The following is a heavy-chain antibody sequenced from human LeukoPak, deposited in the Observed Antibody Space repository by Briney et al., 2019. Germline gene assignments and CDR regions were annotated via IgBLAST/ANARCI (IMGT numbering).Heavy chain of an antibody. CDR1: GYSISSGYY. Sequence: PSETLSLTCTVSGYSISSGYYWGWIRQPPGKGLEWIGNIYYSGTTYYNPSLKSRVTMSVDTSKNQFSLKLSSVTAADTAVYYCACYYGSGSYNHYYYYMDVWGKGTTVTVSS. J-gene: IGHJ6*03. CDR3: ACYYGSGSYNHYYYYMDV. V-gene: IGHV4-38-2*02. D-gene: IGHD3-10*01. CDR2: IYYSGTT.